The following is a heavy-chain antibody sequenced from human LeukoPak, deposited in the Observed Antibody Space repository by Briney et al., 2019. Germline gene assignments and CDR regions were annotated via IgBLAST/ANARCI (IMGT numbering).Heavy chain of an antibody. Sequence: ASVKVSCKASGYTFTGYYMHWVRQAPGQGREWMGWINPNSGGTNYAQKFQGRVTMTRDTSISTAYMELSRLRSDDTAVYYCARGSIVGATFDYFDYWGQGTLVTVSS. J-gene: IGHJ4*02. CDR1: GYTFTGYY. CDR2: INPNSGGT. CDR3: ARGSIVGATFDYFDY. D-gene: IGHD1-26*01. V-gene: IGHV1-2*02.